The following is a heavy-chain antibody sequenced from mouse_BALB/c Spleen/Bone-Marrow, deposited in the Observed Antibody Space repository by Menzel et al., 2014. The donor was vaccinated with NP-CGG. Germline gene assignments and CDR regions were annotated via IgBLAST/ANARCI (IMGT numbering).Heavy chain of an antibody. CDR1: GYTFTDYV. D-gene: IGHD1-1*01. Sequence: QVHVKQSGPGLVKPGASVKMSCKASGYTFTDYVISWVKQRTGQGLEWIGEIYPGSGSTYYNEKFKGKATLTADKSSNTAYMQLSSLTSEDSAVYFCARGGGYGSSWFAYWGQGTLVTVSA. J-gene: IGHJ3*01. CDR2: IYPGSGST. V-gene: IGHV1-77*01. CDR3: ARGGGYGSSWFAY.